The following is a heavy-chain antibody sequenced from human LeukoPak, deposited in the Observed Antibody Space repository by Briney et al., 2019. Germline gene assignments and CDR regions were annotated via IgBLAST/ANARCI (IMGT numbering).Heavy chain of an antibody. J-gene: IGHJ4*02. D-gene: IGHD5-18*01. CDR2: INHSGST. CDR3: ASGNEVHTAMAFDY. CDR1: GGSFSGYY. Sequence: SETLSLICAVYGGSFSGYYWSWIRQPPGKGLEWIGEINHSGSTNYNPSLKSRVTISVDTSKNQFSLKLSSVTAADTAVYYCASGNEVHTAMAFDYWGQGTLVTVSS. V-gene: IGHV4-34*01.